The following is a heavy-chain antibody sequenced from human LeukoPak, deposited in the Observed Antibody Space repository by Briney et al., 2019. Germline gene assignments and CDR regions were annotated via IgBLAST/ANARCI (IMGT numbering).Heavy chain of an antibody. J-gene: IGHJ5*02. CDR1: GFTFSSYG. Sequence: GGSLRLSCAAYGFTFSSYGMHWVRQAPGKGLEWVAVIWYDGSNKYYADSVKGRFTISRDNSKNTLYLQMNSLRAEDTAVYYCAKDSSGSGYPTWGQGTLVTVSS. V-gene: IGHV3-33*06. CDR3: AKDSSGSGYPT. D-gene: IGHD3-22*01. CDR2: IWYDGSNK.